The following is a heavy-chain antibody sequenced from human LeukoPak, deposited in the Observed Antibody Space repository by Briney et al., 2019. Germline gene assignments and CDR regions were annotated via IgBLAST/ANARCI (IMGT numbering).Heavy chain of an antibody. CDR1: GGSISSYY. CDR3: ARRLIGYSSGWYPGEIYYFDY. D-gene: IGHD6-19*01. J-gene: IGHJ4*02. V-gene: IGHV4-59*12. Sequence: SETLSLTCTVSGGSISSYYWSWIRQPPGKGLEWIGYIYYSGSTNYNPSLKSRVTISVDTSKNQFSLKLSSVTAADTAVYYCARRLIGYSSGWYPGEIYYFDYWGQGTLVTVSS. CDR2: IYYSGST.